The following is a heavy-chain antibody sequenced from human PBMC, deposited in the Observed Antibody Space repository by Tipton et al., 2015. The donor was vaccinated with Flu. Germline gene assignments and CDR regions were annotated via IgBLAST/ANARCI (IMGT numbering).Heavy chain of an antibody. CDR2: IYYSGST. Sequence: TLSLTCTVSGGSISSGGAYWSWIRQHPGKGLEWIGCIYYSGSTYYNPSLQSRVTISVDTSKNQFSLKMNSVTAADTAVYYCARDQGFGGGLTYDYYAVGVWGQGTTVTVSS. J-gene: IGHJ6*02. CDR3: ARDQGFGGGLTYDYYAVGV. D-gene: IGHD3-10*01. CDR1: GGSISSGGAY. V-gene: IGHV4-31*03.